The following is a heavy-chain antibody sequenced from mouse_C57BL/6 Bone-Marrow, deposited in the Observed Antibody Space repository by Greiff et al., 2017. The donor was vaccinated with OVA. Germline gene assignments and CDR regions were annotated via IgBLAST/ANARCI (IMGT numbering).Heavy chain of an antibody. V-gene: IGHV1-26*01. J-gene: IGHJ2*01. Sequence: VQLQQSGPELVKPGASVKISCKASGYTFTDYYMNWVKQSPGKSLEWIGDINPNNGGTSYNQKFKGKATLTVDKSSSTAYMELRSLTSEDSAVYYCRSVYYDYDEGDYWGQGTTLTVSS. D-gene: IGHD2-4*01. CDR3: RSVYYDYDEGDY. CDR1: GYTFTDYY. CDR2: INPNNGGT.